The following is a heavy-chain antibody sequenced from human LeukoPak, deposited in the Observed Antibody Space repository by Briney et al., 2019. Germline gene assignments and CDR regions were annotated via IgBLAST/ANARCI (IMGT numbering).Heavy chain of an antibody. Sequence: GGSLRLSCVASGFILSNHRMSWVRQAPGKGLEWVADIKQDGSEQNYVDSMRGRFTISRDNAKNSLYLQMNSLRAEDTAVYYCARDRSGLSAYMDVWGKGTTVTISS. J-gene: IGHJ6*03. V-gene: IGHV3-7*01. CDR1: GFILSNHR. CDR3: ARDRSGLSAYMDV. D-gene: IGHD1-14*01. CDR2: IKQDGSEQ.